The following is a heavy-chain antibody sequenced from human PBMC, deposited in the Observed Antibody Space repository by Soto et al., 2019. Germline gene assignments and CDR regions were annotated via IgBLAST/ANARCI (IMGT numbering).Heavy chain of an antibody. Sequence: GGSLRLSCAASGFTLRSYAMTWVRQAPGKGLEWVSSISGSGDYTYYADSVKGRFTISRDNSKNTLYLQMNSLRAEDTAVYYCAKGAVPAATFGGVIATYFDYWGQGTLVTVSS. D-gene: IGHD3-16*02. CDR2: ISGSGDYT. CDR1: GFTLRSYA. V-gene: IGHV3-23*01. J-gene: IGHJ4*02. CDR3: AKGAVPAATFGGVIATYFDY.